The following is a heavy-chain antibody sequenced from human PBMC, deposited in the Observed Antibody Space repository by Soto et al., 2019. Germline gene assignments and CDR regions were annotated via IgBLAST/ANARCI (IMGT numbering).Heavy chain of an antibody. CDR3: ANPLRPYYYYGRDV. D-gene: IGHD3-10*01. Sequence: QVQLVESGGGVVQPGRSLRLSCAASGFTFSSYGMHWVRQAPGKGLEWVAVISYDGSNKYYADSGKGRFTISRDNSKNTLYLQMNSLRAEDTAVYYCANPLRPYYYYGRDVSCQGTTVTVSS. V-gene: IGHV3-30*18. CDR1: GFTFSSYG. J-gene: IGHJ6*02. CDR2: ISYDGSNK.